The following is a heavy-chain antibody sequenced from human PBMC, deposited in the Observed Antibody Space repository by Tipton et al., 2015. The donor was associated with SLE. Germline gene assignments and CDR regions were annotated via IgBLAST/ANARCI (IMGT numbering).Heavy chain of an antibody. CDR3: AGTKYINSAIEY. CDR2: ITGRSRGYGA. CDR1: GFTFSSFA. V-gene: IGHV3-23*01. J-gene: IGHJ4*02. Sequence: GSLRLSCSTSGFTFSSFAMNWVRQAPGRGLEWVSGITGRSRGYGAFYGASVKGRFTISRDDAKNTLYLQMNSLRVEDTAVYYCAGTKYINSAIEYWGQGTLVTVSS. D-gene: IGHD6-13*01.